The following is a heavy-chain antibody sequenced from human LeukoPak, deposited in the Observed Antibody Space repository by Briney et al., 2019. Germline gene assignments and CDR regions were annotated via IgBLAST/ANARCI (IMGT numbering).Heavy chain of an antibody. D-gene: IGHD3-16*02. J-gene: IGHJ4*02. CDR1: GFTFSSYA. Sequence: GGSLRFSCAASGFTFSSYAMHWVRQAPGKGLEYVSAISSNGGSTYYANSVKGRFTISRDNSKNTLYLQMGSLRAEDMAVYYCARGDTPGWGSYRYTGFFDYWGQGTLVTVSS. V-gene: IGHV3-64*01. CDR3: ARGDTPGWGSYRYTGFFDY. CDR2: ISSNGGST.